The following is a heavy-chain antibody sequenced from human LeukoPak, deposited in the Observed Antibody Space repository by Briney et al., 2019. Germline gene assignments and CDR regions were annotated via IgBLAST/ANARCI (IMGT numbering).Heavy chain of an antibody. CDR3: ARELASGEQWLPFDY. CDR2: IYYSGST. D-gene: IGHD6-19*01. CDR1: GGSISSGDYY. Sequence: SETLSLTCTVSGGSISSGDYYWSWIRQPPGKGLEWIGYIYYSGSTYYNPSLKSRVTISVDTSKNQFSLKLSSVTAADTAVYYCARELASGEQWLPFDYWGQGTLVTVSS. V-gene: IGHV4-30-4*01. J-gene: IGHJ4*02.